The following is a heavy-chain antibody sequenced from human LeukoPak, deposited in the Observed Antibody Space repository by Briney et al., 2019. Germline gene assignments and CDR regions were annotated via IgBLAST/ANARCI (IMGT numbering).Heavy chain of an antibody. CDR1: GGSISSYY. CDR2: IYYSGST. J-gene: IGHJ4*02. CDR3: ARDGFFPYCSSGSCHYYFDY. D-gene: IGHD2-15*01. V-gene: IGHV4-59*12. Sequence: PSETLSLTCTVSGGSISSYYWSWIRQPPGKGLEWIGYIYYSGSTNYNPSLKSRVTMSVDTSKNQFSLKLSSVTAADTAVYYCARDGFFPYCSSGSCHYYFDYWGQGTLVTVSS.